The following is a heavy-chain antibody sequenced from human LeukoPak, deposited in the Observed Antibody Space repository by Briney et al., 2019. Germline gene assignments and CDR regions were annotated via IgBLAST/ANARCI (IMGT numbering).Heavy chain of an antibody. CDR1: GGSLSGYY. Sequence: PSESLSLTCAVYGGSLSGYYWSWIRQPPGKGLEWIWAIYHSGSINNDQSPKSRVTISVDTSKNQSCLNLSSVTAADTAVYYCARGPNYGGNSKAFDYCGEGTLVTVSS. CDR2: IYHSGSI. J-gene: IGHJ4*02. D-gene: IGHD4-23*01. CDR3: ARGPNYGGNSKAFDY. V-gene: IGHV4-34*01.